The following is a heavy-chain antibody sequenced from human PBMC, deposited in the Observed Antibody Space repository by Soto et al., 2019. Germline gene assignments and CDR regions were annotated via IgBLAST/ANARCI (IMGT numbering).Heavy chain of an antibody. J-gene: IGHJ4*02. Sequence: EVQLVESGGGLVQPGVSLRLSCAASGFTFTSHGMHWVRQAPGKGLVWVSRINSDRSATYGDDSVKGRFTLSRDNANNTLYLQMNSLRAEDTAVYYCAREYSRALDYWGQGTLVTVSS. CDR1: GFTFTSHG. D-gene: IGHD2-15*01. CDR3: AREYSRALDY. CDR2: INSDRSAT. V-gene: IGHV3-74*01.